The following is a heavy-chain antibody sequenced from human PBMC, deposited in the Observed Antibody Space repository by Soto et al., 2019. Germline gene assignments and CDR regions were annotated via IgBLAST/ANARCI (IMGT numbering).Heavy chain of an antibody. CDR1: GGSISSGDYY. Sequence: KASETLSLTCTVSGGSISSGDYYWSWIRQPPGKGLEWIGYIYYSGSTYYNPSLKSRVTISVDTSKNQFSLKLSSVTAADTAVYYCARDTTMVTLNHGMDVWGQGTTVTVSS. CDR3: ARDTTMVTLNHGMDV. CDR2: IYYSGST. J-gene: IGHJ6*02. V-gene: IGHV4-30-4*01. D-gene: IGHD5-18*01.